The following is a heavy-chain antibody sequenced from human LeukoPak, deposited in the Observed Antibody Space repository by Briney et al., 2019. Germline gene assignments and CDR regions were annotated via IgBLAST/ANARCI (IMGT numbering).Heavy chain of an antibody. CDR2: SSGSGVST. CDR1: GFTFSSYA. J-gene: IGHJ6*02. CDR3: AKGRSPDHYGMDV. V-gene: IGHV3-23*01. Sequence: GGSLRLSCAASGFTFSSYAMSWVRQAPGKGLEWVSGSSGSGVSTFYADSVKGRFTISRDNSKNTLYLQMNSLRAEDTAKYYCAKGRSPDHYGMDVWGQGTTVTVSS.